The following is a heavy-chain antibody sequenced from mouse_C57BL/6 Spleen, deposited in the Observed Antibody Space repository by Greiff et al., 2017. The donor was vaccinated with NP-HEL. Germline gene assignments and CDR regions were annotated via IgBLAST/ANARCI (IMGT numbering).Heavy chain of an antibody. CDR2: LDPSDSST. Sequence: VQLQQPGAELVMPGASVKLSCKASGYTFTSYWMHWVKQRPGHGLEWIGELDPSDSSTNYNQKFKGKSTLTVDKSSSTAYMQLSSLTSEDSAVYYCARLGSNYVRAMDYWGQGTSVTVSS. D-gene: IGHD2-5*01. J-gene: IGHJ4*01. CDR1: GYTFTSYW. V-gene: IGHV1-69*01. CDR3: ARLGSNYVRAMDY.